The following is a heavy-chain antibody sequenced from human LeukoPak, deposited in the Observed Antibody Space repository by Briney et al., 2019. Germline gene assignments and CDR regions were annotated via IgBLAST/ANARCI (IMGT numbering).Heavy chain of an antibody. CDR1: GGSISSYY. J-gene: IGHJ6*02. Sequence: TETLSLTCTVSGGSISSYYWSWIRQPPGKGLEWIGYIYYSGSTNYNPSLKSRVTISVDTSKNQFSLKLSSVTAADTAVYYCASSVPYYYYGMDVWGQGTTVTVSS. CDR3: ASSVPYYYYGMDV. CDR2: IYYSGST. V-gene: IGHV4-59*01. D-gene: IGHD2-2*01.